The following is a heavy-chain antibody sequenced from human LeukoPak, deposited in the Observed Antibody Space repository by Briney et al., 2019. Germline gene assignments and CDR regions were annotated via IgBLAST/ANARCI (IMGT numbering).Heavy chain of an antibody. J-gene: IGHJ1*01. Sequence: ASVKVSCKASGYTFTGYYMHWVRQAPGQRLEWMAWINPSNGETKFAPRFQGRVTMTRDTSISTAYMELSRPRPDDTAIYYCARSQFLTTNSGAWGFQPWGQGTLVTVSS. D-gene: IGHD3-16*01. CDR2: INPSNGET. CDR1: GYTFTGYY. CDR3: ARSQFLTTNSGAWGFQP. V-gene: IGHV1-2*02.